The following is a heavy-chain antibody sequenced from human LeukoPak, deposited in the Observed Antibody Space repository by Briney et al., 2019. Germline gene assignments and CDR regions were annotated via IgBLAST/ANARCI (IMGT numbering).Heavy chain of an antibody. D-gene: IGHD2-2*01. V-gene: IGHV1-8*03. CDR1: GYTFTSYD. CDR2: MNPNSGNT. J-gene: IGHJ5*02. Sequence: ASVKVSCKASGYTFTSYDIHWVRQAPGQGLEWMGWMNPNSGNTGYAQKFQGRVTITRNTSISTAYMELSSLRSEDTAVYYCARVGLEYQLLFFQESWFDPWGQGTLVTVSS. CDR3: ARVGLEYQLLFFQESWFDP.